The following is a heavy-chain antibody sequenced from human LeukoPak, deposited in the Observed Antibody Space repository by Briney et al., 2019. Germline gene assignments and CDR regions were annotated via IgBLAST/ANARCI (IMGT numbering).Heavy chain of an antibody. CDR2: INHSGST. Sequence: SETLSLTCAVYVGSFSGYYWSWIRQPPGKGLEWIGGINHSGSTNYNPSLKSRVTISVDTSKTQFSLKLRSVTAAETAVYYCARGDRPYSSGTVGYWGQGTLVTVSS. D-gene: IGHD6-19*01. V-gene: IGHV4-34*01. CDR3: ARGDRPYSSGTVGY. J-gene: IGHJ4*02. CDR1: VGSFSGYY.